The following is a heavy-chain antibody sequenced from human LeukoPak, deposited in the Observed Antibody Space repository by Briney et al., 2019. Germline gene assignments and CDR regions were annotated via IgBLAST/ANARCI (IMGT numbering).Heavy chain of an antibody. CDR2: INPSGGST. CDR3: ARDRSADGYNFWGDERELKYYYYYYMDV. Sequence: ASVKVSCKASGYTFTDYYMHWVRQAPGQGLEWMGIINPSGGSTSYAQKFQGRVTMTRDTSTSTVYMELSSLRSEDTAVYYCARDRSADGYNFWGDERELKYYYYYYMDVWGKGTTVTISS. CDR1: GYTFTDYY. V-gene: IGHV1-46*01. J-gene: IGHJ6*03. D-gene: IGHD5-24*01.